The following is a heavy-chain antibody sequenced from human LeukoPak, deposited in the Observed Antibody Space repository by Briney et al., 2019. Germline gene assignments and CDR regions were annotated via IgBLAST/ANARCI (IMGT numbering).Heavy chain of an antibody. CDR3: ARDGAPFDP. J-gene: IGHJ5*02. CDR2: IYYSGST. Sequence: SETMSLTCTVSGCSISSYYWSWIRQPPGQGLEWIGYIYYSGSTNYNPSLKSGVTISVDTSKNQFSLKLTSVTAADTAVYYCARDGAPFDPWGQGTLVTVSS. V-gene: IGHV4-59*01. CDR1: GCSISSYY. D-gene: IGHD3-16*01.